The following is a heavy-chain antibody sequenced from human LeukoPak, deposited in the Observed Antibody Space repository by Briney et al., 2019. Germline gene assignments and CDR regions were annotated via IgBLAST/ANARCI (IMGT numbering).Heavy chain of an antibody. CDR2: IYYSGST. Sequence: SETLSLTCAVYGGSFSGYYWSWIRQPPGKGLERIGYIYYSGSTNYNPSLKSRVTISVDTSKNQFTLKLSAVTAADTAGYYCARRGSSWTWFDPWGQGTLVTVSS. V-gene: IGHV4-59*08. J-gene: IGHJ5*02. D-gene: IGHD6-13*01. CDR3: ARRGSSWTWFDP. CDR1: GGSFSGYY.